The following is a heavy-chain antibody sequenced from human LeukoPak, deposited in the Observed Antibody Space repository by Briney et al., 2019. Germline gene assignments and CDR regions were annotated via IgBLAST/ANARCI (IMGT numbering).Heavy chain of an antibody. CDR2: IRYDGSAY. J-gene: IGHJ5*02. D-gene: IGHD3-10*01. CDR1: GFTFSRYG. V-gene: IGHV3-33*01. Sequence: GGSLRLSCVASGFTFSRYGIHWVRQPPGKGLEWVAVIRYDGSAYSYADSVKGRFTISRDNSKNTLYLQMSSLRAEDTAVYFRARDVWFGDYRWFDPWGQGTLVIVSS. CDR3: ARDVWFGDYRWFDP.